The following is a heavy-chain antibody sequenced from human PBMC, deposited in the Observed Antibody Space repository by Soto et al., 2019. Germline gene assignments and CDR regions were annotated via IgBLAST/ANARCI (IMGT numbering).Heavy chain of an antibody. CDR2: IYPADSDT. CDR1: GYTYSRYW. CDR3: ARKSSGGYCNRHDP. D-gene: IGHD2-2*03. V-gene: IGHV5-51*01. J-gene: IGHJ5*02. Sequence: EQSLKICCKTSGYTYSRYWIAWVRQPPGRCREWMGIIYPADSDTRYRPSFQAYVTISAGKSTSTAYLHWNSMKASDSANSDCARKSSGGYCNRHDPCARGTLDPVSS.